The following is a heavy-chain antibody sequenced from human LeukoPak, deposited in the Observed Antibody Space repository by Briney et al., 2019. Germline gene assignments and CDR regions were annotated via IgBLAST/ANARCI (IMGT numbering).Heavy chain of an antibody. D-gene: IGHD6-13*01. CDR3: ARIGAAGTRYYFDY. V-gene: IGHV4-59*01. J-gene: IGHJ4*02. CDR1: GASLSTYY. Sequence: SETLSLTCIVSGASLSTYYGTWIRQAPGKGLEWIGYIFYSGSTNYNSSLKSRVTLSIDTSRNQFSLELTSVTAADTAVYYCARIGAAGTRYYFDYWSQGTLVTVSS. CDR2: IFYSGST.